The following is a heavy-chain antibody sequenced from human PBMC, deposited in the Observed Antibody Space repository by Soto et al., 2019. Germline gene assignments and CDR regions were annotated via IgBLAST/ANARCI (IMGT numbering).Heavy chain of an antibody. Sequence: GGSLRLSCAASGFTASSNYMSWVRQAPGKGLEWVSVIYSGGSTYYADSVKGRFTISRDNSKNTLYLQMNSLRAEDTAVYYCASEITMVRSYGMDVWGQGTTVTVSS. CDR2: IYSGGST. D-gene: IGHD3-10*01. J-gene: IGHJ6*02. V-gene: IGHV3-66*01. CDR1: GFTASSNY. CDR3: ASEITMVRSYGMDV.